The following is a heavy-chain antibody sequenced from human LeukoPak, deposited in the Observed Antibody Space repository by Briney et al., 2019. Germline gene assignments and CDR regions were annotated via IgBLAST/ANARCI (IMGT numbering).Heavy chain of an antibody. Sequence: PGGSLRLSCAASGFTFSEYSMSWVRQAPGKGLEWVSHITSSSRAIYYADSVKGRFTISRDNSKNSLYLQMNSLRSEDTALYYCAKDRVSTFDIWGQGTMVTVSS. CDR2: ITSSSRAI. V-gene: IGHV3-48*04. CDR1: GFTFSEYS. CDR3: AKDRVSTFDI. J-gene: IGHJ3*02.